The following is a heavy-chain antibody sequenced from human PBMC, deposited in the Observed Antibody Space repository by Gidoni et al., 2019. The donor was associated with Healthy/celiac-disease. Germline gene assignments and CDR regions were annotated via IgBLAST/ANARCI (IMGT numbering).Heavy chain of an antibody. CDR3: ARDSATVTNDY. D-gene: IGHD4-17*01. J-gene: IGHJ4*02. V-gene: IGHV3-21*01. CDR1: RFTFSSYI. CDR2: ISSSSSNI. Sequence: EVQLVESGGGLVKPGGSLSLSCSASRFTFSSYIMSWVRQAPGKGLEWVSAISSSSSNIYYADSVKGRFTISRDNAKNSLYLQMNSLRAEDTAVYYCARDSATVTNDYWGQGTLVTVSS.